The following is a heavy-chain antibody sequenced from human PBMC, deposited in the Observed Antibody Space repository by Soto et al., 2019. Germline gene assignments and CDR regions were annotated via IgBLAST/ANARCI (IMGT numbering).Heavy chain of an antibody. CDR3: ARDVESGSSQYYYYYYGMDV. CDR2: ISYDGSNK. Sequence: PGGSLRLSCAASGFTFSSYAMHWVRQAPGKGLEWVAVISYDGSNKYYADSVKGRFTISRDNSKNTLYLQMNSLRAEDTAVYYCARDVESGSSQYYYYYYGMDVWGPGTTVTVSS. CDR1: GFTFSSYA. D-gene: IGHD1-26*01. J-gene: IGHJ6*02. V-gene: IGHV3-30-3*01.